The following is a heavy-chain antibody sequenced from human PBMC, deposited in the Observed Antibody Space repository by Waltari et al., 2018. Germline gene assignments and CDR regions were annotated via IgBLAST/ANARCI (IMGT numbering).Heavy chain of an antibody. J-gene: IGHJ6*02. CDR1: GFAFGYYS. CDR2: IRSKAYGGTT. Sequence: EVQLVESGGGLVQPGRSLRLSCSVSGFAFGYYSLSWARHDPGKGLEWVGFIRSKAYGGTTEYAASVKGRFSISRDDSKSIAYLQMNSLRTEDTAVYYCTSDIAVVVAASKYYYYGMDVWGQGTTVTVSS. CDR3: TSDIAVVVAASKYYYYGMDV. V-gene: IGHV3-49*04. D-gene: IGHD2-15*01.